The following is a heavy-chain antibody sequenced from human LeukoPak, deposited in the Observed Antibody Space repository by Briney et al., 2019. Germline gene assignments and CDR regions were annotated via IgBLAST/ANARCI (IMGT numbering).Heavy chain of an antibody. D-gene: IGHD4-17*01. Sequence: GGSLRLSCAASGFTFSSYAMSWVRQAPGKGLEWVSAISGSGGSTYYADSVKGRFTISRDNSKNTLYLQMNSLRAEDTAVYYCARERGKDGDYEIDYWGQGTLVTVSS. J-gene: IGHJ4*02. CDR2: ISGSGGST. CDR1: GFTFSSYA. CDR3: ARERGKDGDYEIDY. V-gene: IGHV3-23*01.